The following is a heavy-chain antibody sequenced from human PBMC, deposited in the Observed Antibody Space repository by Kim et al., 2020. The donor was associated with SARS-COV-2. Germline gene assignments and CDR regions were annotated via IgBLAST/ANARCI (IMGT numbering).Heavy chain of an antibody. CDR2: TRNKANSYTT. Sequence: GGSLRLSCAASGFTFSDHYMYWVRQAPGKGLEWVGRTRNKANSYTTEYAASVKGRFTISRDDSKNSLYLQMNSLKTEDTAVYYCARVLPIYGSYGMDVWGQGTTVTVSS. CDR3: ARVLPIYGSYGMDV. J-gene: IGHJ6*02. D-gene: IGHD4-17*01. CDR1: GFTFSDHY. V-gene: IGHV3-72*01.